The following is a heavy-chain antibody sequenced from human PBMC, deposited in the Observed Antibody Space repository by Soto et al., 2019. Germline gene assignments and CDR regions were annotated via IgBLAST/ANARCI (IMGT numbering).Heavy chain of an antibody. CDR2: IYYSGST. CDR3: ARLHYYDSSVIDY. J-gene: IGHJ4*02. CDR1: GGSISSSSYY. Sequence: SETLSLTCTVSGGSISSSSYYWGWIRQPPGKGLEWIGSIYYSGSTYYNPSLKSRVTISVDTSKNQFSLKLSSVTAADTAVYYCARLHYYDSSVIDYWGQGTLVTVSS. D-gene: IGHD3-22*01. V-gene: IGHV4-39*01.